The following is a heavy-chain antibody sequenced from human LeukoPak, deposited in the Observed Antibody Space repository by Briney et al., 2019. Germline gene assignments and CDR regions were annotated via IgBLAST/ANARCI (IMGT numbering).Heavy chain of an antibody. CDR1: GFNFSIYA. J-gene: IGHJ6*03. CDR2: ISSSGSTI. CDR3: ARGGITIFGVVSYMDV. D-gene: IGHD3-3*01. V-gene: IGHV3-48*04. Sequence: GGSLRLSCAASGFNFSIYAMSWVRQAPGKGLEWVSYISSSGSTIYYADSVKGRFTISRDNAKNSLYLQMNSLRAEDTALYYCARGGITIFGVVSYMDVWGKGTTVTVSS.